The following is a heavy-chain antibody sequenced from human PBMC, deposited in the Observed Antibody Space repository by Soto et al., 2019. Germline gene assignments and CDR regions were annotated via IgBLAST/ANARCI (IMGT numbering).Heavy chain of an antibody. CDR1: GGTFSSYA. V-gene: IGHV1-69*13. Sequence: SVKVSCKASGGTFSSYAISWVRQAPGQGLEWMGGIIPIFGTANYAQKFQGRVTITADESTSTAYMELSSLRSEDTAVYYCARNSNRKMPFDYWGQGTLVTVSS. CDR3: ARNSNRKMPFDY. J-gene: IGHJ4*02. D-gene: IGHD2-2*01. CDR2: IIPIFGTA.